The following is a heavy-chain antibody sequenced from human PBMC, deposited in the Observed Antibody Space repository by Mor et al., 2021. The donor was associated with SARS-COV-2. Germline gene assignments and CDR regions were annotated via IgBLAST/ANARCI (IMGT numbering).Heavy chain of an antibody. J-gene: IGHJ3*01. CDR2: NPNNGDT. Sequence: NPNNGDTGYAKKLQGRVTMTRSTSISTAYMELSSLRSEDTAVYYCARGLSSKGNAFDLWGQGTMVT. V-gene: IGHV1-8*01. CDR3: ARGLSSKGNAFDL.